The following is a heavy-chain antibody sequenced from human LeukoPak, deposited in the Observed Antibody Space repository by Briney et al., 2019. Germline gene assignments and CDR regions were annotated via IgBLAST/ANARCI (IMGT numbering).Heavy chain of an antibody. V-gene: IGHV3-23*01. D-gene: IGHD6-6*01. J-gene: IGHJ6*03. Sequence: GGSLRLSCAASGFTFSSYAMSWVRQAPGKGLEWVSAISGSGGSTYYADSAKGRFTISRDNSKNTLYLQMNSLRAEDTAVYYCAKGQSYSSSSRSHYYYYMDVWGKGTTVTVSS. CDR1: GFTFSSYA. CDR3: AKGQSYSSSSRSHYYYYMDV. CDR2: ISGSGGST.